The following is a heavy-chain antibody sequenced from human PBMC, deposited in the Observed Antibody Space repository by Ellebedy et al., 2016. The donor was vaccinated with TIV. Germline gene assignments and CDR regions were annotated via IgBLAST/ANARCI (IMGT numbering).Heavy chain of an antibody. D-gene: IGHD6-19*01. CDR2: MNPNSGNT. J-gene: IGHJ4*02. V-gene: IGHV1-8*01. CDR3: ARDNAYSSGYYPDY. CDR1: GYIFTNYD. Sequence: ASVKVSXKASGYIFTNYDISWVRQATGQGLEWMGWMNPNSGNTGSAQKFQGRVTMTTDTSTSTAYMELRSLRSDDTAVYFCARDNAYSSGYYPDYWGQGTLVTVSS.